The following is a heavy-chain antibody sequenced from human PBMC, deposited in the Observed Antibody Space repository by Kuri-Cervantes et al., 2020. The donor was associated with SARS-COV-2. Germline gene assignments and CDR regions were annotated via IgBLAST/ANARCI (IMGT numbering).Heavy chain of an antibody. CDR1: GFTFSSSW. V-gene: IGHV3-7*03. Sequence: GESLKISCAASGFTFSSSWMTWVRQAPGKGLEWVANIKQDGSEKYYLDSVKGRLTISRDNAKNSLFLQMNSLRAEDTAVYYCARDLGVAPDFWGQGTQVTVSS. D-gene: IGHD3-16*01. CDR2: IKQDGSEK. CDR3: ARDLGVAPDF. J-gene: IGHJ4*02.